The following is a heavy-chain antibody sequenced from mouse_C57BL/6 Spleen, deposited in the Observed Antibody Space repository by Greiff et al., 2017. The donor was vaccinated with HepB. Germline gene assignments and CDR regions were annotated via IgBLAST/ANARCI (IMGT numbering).Heavy chain of an antibody. CDR3: AKEDWEGEYYFDY. CDR2: ISSGSSTI. CDR1: GFTFSDYG. Sequence: EVKVEESGGGLVKPGGSLKLSCAASGFTFSDYGMHWVRQAPEKGLEWVAYISSGSSTIYYADTVKGRFTISRDNAKNTLFLQMTSLRSEDTAMYYCAKEDWEGEYYFDYWGQGTTLTVSS. D-gene: IGHD4-1*01. J-gene: IGHJ2*01. V-gene: IGHV5-17*01.